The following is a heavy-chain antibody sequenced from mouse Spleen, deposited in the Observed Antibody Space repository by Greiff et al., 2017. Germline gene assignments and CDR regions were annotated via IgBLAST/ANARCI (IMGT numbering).Heavy chain of an antibody. CDR2: IWSGGST. V-gene: IGHV2-2*02. CDR3: ARQKRVTTATWYFDV. CDR1: GFSLTSYG. Sequence: VHLVESGPGLVQPSQSLSITCTVSGFSLTSYGVHWVRQSPGKGLEWLGVIWSGGSTDYNAAFISRLSISKDNSKSQVFFKMNSLQANDTAIYYCARQKRVTTATWYFDVWGAGTTVTVSS. D-gene: IGHD1-2*01. J-gene: IGHJ1*01.